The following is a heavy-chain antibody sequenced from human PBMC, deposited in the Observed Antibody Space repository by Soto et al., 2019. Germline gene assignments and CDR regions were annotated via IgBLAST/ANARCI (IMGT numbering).Heavy chain of an antibody. CDR2: IIPILGIA. Sequence: ASVKVSCKASGGTFSSYTISWVRQAPGQGLEWMGRIIPILGIANYAQKFQGRVTITADKSTSTAYMELSSLRSEDTAVYYCAREYPHYYYMDVWGKGTTVTVSS. CDR1: GGTFSSYT. CDR3: AREYPHYYYMDV. V-gene: IGHV1-69*04. J-gene: IGHJ6*03.